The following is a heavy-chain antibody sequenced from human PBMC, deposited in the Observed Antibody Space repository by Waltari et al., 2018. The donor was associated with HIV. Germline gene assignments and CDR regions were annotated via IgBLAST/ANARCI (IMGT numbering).Heavy chain of an antibody. V-gene: IGHV1-2*06. CDR2: INPDTGDT. J-gene: IGHJ4*02. CDR3: ARGEDVSLTHLPPGFRLEF. Sequence: QTPLVQSESEVRAPGASGVPSCKASGHRFSNYFLYWLRQSFGQSLEWSGRINPDTGDTTYSQTCRTMFTMTRDTSSSSTYMEMTRLTAADTATYFCARGEDVSLTHLPPGFRLEFWGKGSLVSVSS. D-gene: IGHD3-16*01. CDR1: GHRFSNYF.